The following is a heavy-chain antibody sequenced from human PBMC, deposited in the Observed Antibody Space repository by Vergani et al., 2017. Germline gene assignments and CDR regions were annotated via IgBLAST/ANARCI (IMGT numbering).Heavy chain of an antibody. D-gene: IGHD5-18*01. Sequence: EVQLVESGGGLVPPGRSLRLSCAASGFSFGDYAMTWVRQAPGKGLEWVAFIRYKAYGGTTEYAASVKGRFTIPRDDSKRLAYLQLSGLKTEDTAVYFCSRGRGYSFGYSDYWGQGTLVTVSS. CDR1: GFSFGDYA. J-gene: IGHJ4*02. CDR3: SRGRGYSFGYSDY. CDR2: IRYKAYGGTT. V-gene: IGHV3-49*04.